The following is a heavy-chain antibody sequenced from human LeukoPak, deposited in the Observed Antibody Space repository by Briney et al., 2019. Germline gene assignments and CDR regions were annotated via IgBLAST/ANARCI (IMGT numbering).Heavy chain of an antibody. V-gene: IGHV4-39*06. CDR1: GGSISSSSYY. J-gene: IGHJ5*02. CDR2: IYYSGST. CDR3: ARANHPGYCSSTSCSNWFDP. D-gene: IGHD2-2*01. Sequence: SETLSLTCTVSGGSISSSSYYWGWIRQPPGKGLEWIGSIYYSGSTYYNPSLKSRVTISVDTSKNQFPLKLSSVTAADTAVYYCARANHPGYCSSTSCSNWFDPWGQGTLVTVSS.